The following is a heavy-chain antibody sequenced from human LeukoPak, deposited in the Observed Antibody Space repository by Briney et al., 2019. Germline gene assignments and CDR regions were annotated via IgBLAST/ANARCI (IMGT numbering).Heavy chain of an antibody. Sequence: ASVKVSCKASGGTLSSYAISWVRQAPGQGLEWMGGIIPIFGTANYAQKFQGRVTITADESTSTAYMELSSLRSEDTAVYYCARGSGSYYYYYYMDVWGKGTTATVSS. CDR2: IIPIFGTA. V-gene: IGHV1-69*01. D-gene: IGHD1-26*01. CDR1: GGTLSSYA. CDR3: ARGSGSYYYYYYMDV. J-gene: IGHJ6*03.